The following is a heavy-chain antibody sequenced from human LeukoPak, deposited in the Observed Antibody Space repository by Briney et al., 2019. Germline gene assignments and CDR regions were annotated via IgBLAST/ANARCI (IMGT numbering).Heavy chain of an antibody. CDR2: INAGNGNT. D-gene: IGHD2-15*01. CDR1: GYTFTSYA. V-gene: IGHV1-3*01. Sequence: ASVKVSCKASGYTFTSYAMHWVRQAPGQRLEWMGWINAGNGNTKYSQKFQGRVTITRDTSASTAYMELSSLRSEDTAVYYCARGNRYCSGGSCYWGDYWGQGTLVTVSS. CDR3: ARGNRYCSGGSCYWGDY. J-gene: IGHJ4*02.